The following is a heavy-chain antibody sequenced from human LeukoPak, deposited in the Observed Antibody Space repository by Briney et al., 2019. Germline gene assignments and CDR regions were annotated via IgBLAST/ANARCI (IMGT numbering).Heavy chain of an antibody. J-gene: IGHJ4*02. Sequence: GRSLRLSCAASGFTFSSYAMSWVRPAPGKGLDWVSAISGSGGSTYYADSVKGRFTISRDNSKNTLYLQMNSLRAEDTAVYYCAKYSTHYFDYWGQGTLVTVSS. V-gene: IGHV3-23*01. CDR2: ISGSGGST. CDR1: GFTFSSYA. D-gene: IGHD5-18*01. CDR3: AKYSTHYFDY.